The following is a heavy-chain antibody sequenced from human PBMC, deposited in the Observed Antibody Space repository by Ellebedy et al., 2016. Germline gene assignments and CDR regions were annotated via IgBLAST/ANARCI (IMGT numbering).Heavy chain of an antibody. J-gene: IGHJ4*02. Sequence: GGSLRLSXAASGFAFSNYAMAWVRQSPGQGLEWVSAITSSGSGTHNADSVKGRFAISRDNSKNTLYLQMNSLRAEDTAVYYCAKGKGGFNPPDYHLDSWGRGTLVTVSS. CDR3: AKGKGGFNPPDYHLDS. CDR1: GFAFSNYA. CDR2: ITSSGSGT. D-gene: IGHD5-24*01. V-gene: IGHV3-23*01.